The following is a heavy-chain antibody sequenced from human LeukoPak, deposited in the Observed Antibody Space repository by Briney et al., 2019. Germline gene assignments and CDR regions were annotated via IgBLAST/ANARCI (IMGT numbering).Heavy chain of an antibody. J-gene: IGHJ4*02. CDR2: IWYDGSNK. CDR1: GFTSSSYG. Sequence: PGGSLRLSCAASGFTSSSYGMHWVRQAPGKGLEWVAVIWYDGSNKYYADSVKGRFTISRDNSKNALYLQMNSLRAEDTAVYYCAKGGAGAGPSDYWGQGTLVTVSS. V-gene: IGHV3-33*06. D-gene: IGHD6-19*01. CDR3: AKGGAGAGPSDY.